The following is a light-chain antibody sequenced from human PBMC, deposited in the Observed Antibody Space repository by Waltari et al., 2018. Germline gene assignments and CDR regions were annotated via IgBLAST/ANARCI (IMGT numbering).Light chain of an antibody. CDR2: SPN. CDR3: VLYMGGGIL. J-gene: IGLJ3*02. CDR1: SGSVSTTSY. V-gene: IGLV8-61*01. Sequence: QTVVTQEPSFSVSPGGTVTLTCGLISGSVSTTSYPSWYQHPPGQPPRPLIHSPNHRTSRAPARFSGSILGNKAALTITGAQADDEAVYHCVLYMGGGILFGGGTTLTVL.